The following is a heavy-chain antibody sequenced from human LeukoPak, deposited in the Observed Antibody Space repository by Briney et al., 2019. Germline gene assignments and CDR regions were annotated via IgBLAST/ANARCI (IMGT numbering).Heavy chain of an antibody. CDR1: GYTFTGYY. J-gene: IGHJ4*02. CDR3: ASTYYYGSGSYQLDY. Sequence: GASVKVSCKASGYTFTGYYMHWVRQAPGQGLEWMGWINPNSGGTNYAQKFQGRVTMTRDTSISTAYMELSRLRSDDTAVYYCASTYYYGSGSYQLDYWGQGTLVTVSS. CDR2: INPNSGGT. V-gene: IGHV1-2*02. D-gene: IGHD3-10*01.